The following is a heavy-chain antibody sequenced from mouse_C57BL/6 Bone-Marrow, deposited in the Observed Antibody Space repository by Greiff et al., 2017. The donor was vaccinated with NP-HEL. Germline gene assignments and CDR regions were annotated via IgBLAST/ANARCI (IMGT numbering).Heavy chain of an antibody. V-gene: IGHV5-6*01. D-gene: IGHD4-1*01. J-gene: IGHJ2*01. Sequence: EVKLVESGGDLVKPGGSLKLSCAASGFTFSSYGMSWVRQTPDKRLEWVATISSGGSYTYYPDSVKGRFTISRDNAKNTLYLQMSSLKSEDTAMYYCARGFSNWDYYFDYWGQGTTLTVSS. CDR3: ARGFSNWDYYFDY. CDR1: GFTFSSYG. CDR2: ISSGGSYT.